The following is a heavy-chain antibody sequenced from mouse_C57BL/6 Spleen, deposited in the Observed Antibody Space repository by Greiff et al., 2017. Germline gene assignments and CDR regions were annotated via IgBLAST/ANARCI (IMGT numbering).Heavy chain of an antibody. D-gene: IGHD2-4*01. Sequence: QVQLQQPGTELVKPGASVKLSCKASGYTFTSYWMHWVTQRPGQGLEWIGNINPSNGGTNYNEKFKSKATLTVDKSSSTAYMQLSSLTSEDSAVYYCASQRGYDYAFAYWGQGTLVTVSA. CDR2: INPSNGGT. CDR1: GYTFTSYW. J-gene: IGHJ3*01. CDR3: ASQRGYDYAFAY. V-gene: IGHV1-53*01.